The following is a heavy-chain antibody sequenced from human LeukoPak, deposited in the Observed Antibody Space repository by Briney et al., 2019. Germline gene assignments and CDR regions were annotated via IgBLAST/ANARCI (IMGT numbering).Heavy chain of an antibody. CDR2: IWSDSTNR. CDR3: ARDAQRGFDYSNSLKN. D-gene: IGHD4-11*01. CDR1: GFIFSHHG. V-gene: IGHV3-33*01. J-gene: IGHJ4*01. Sequence: PGGSLRLSCAASGFIFSHHGMHWVRQAPGKGLEWVAVIWSDSTNRFYADSVKGRFTISGDNSQNTVFLQMNSLRVKDTAIYYCARDAQRGFDYSNSLKNWGRGTLVTVSS.